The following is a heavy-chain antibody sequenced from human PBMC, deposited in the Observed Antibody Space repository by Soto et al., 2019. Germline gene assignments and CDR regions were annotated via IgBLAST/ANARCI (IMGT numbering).Heavy chain of an antibody. CDR1: GFTFSSYW. D-gene: IGHD7-27*01. V-gene: IGHV3-7*03. Sequence: GSLRLSCAASGFTFSSYWMSWVRQAPGKGLEWVANIKQDGSEKYYVDSVKGRFTISRDNAKNSLYLQMNSLRAEDTAVYYCARTGDQGPDAFDIWGQGTMVTVSS. CDR3: ARTGDQGPDAFDI. J-gene: IGHJ3*02. CDR2: IKQDGSEK.